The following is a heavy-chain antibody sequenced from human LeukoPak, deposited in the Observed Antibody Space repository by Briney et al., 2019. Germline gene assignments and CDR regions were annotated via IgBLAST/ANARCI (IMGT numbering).Heavy chain of an antibody. CDR3: ARDILSDSGSYPYYYHYYMDV. CDR1: GGTFSSYA. Sequence: SVKVSCKASGGTFSSYAISWVRQAPGQGLEWMGGIIPIFGTANYAQKFQGRVTITADESTSTAYMELSSLRSEDTAVYYCARDILSDSGSYPYYYHYYMDVWGKGTTVAVSS. CDR2: IIPIFGTA. J-gene: IGHJ6*03. V-gene: IGHV1-69*13. D-gene: IGHD1-26*01.